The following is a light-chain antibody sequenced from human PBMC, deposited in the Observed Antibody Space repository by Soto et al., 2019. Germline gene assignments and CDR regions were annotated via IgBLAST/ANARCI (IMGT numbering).Light chain of an antibody. Sequence: QAVVTQEPSFSVSPGGTVTLTCALSSGSVSTNNYPSWCQQTPGQAPRTLIFRTNTRSSGVPDRFSGSILGNKAALTITGAQEDDEADYYCVLYMSRGIWVFGGGTKVTVL. CDR3: VLYMSRGIWV. CDR1: SGSVSTNNY. J-gene: IGLJ3*02. CDR2: RTN. V-gene: IGLV8-61*01.